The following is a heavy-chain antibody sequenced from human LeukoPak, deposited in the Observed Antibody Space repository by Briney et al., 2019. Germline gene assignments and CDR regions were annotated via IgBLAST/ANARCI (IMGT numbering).Heavy chain of an antibody. CDR2: IRYDGSNK. D-gene: IGHD3-3*01. CDR3: AKDRDFGVVIITYFDY. Sequence: GSLRLSCAASGFTFSSYGMHWVRQAPGKGLEWVAFIRYDGSNKYYADSVKGRFTISRDNSKNTLYLQMNSLRAEDTAVYYCAKDRDFGVVIITYFDYWGQGTLVTVSS. V-gene: IGHV3-30*02. CDR1: GFTFSSYG. J-gene: IGHJ4*02.